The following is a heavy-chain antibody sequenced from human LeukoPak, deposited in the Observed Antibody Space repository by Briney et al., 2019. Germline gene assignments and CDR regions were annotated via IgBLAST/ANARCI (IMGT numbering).Heavy chain of an antibody. CDR2: MKGDGSPT. Sequence: SGGSLRLSCAASGFSFGNFWMSWVRQAPGRGLQWVASMKGDGSPTYYVDSVKGRFIISRDNARNSLYLQMNSLRAEDTAVYYCAELGITMIGGVWGKGTTVTISS. J-gene: IGHJ6*04. D-gene: IGHD3-10*02. CDR1: GFSFGNFW. CDR3: AELGITMIGGV. V-gene: IGHV3-7*01.